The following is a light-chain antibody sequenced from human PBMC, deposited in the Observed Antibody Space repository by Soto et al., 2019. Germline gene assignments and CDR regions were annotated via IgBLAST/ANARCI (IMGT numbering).Light chain of an antibody. CDR1: QSVNTY. CDR2: GAS. V-gene: IGKV3-20*01. Sequence: EIVLTQSPGTLSLSPGERATLSCRASQSVNTYLAWYQQKPDQAPRLLIYGASGRATGIPDRFSGSGSGTDFPLTISRLEPEDFAVYYCQQYGSSPRTFGQGTKLEIK. CDR3: QQYGSSPRT. J-gene: IGKJ2*01.